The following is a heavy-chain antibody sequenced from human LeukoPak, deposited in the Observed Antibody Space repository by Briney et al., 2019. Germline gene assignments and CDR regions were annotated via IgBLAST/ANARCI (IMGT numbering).Heavy chain of an antibody. J-gene: IGHJ4*02. Sequence: GGSLRLSCSASGFSFSNYAMHWVRQAPGKGLEYVSAISTNGGHTYYADSVKGRFTISRDNAKSSLYLQMNSLRADDTAVYYCARALPSSWYFFDYWGQGTLVTVSS. D-gene: IGHD6-13*01. CDR1: GFSFSNYA. CDR3: ARALPSSWYFFDY. CDR2: ISTNGGHT. V-gene: IGHV3-64*04.